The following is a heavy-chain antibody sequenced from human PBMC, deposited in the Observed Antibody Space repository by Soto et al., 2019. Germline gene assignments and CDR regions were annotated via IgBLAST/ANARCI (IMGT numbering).Heavy chain of an antibody. V-gene: IGHV1-3*01. Sequence: QVQLVQSGAEVKKPGASVKVSCKASGYTFTSYAMHWVRQAPGQRLEWMVWINAGNGNTKYSQKFQGRVTITRDTSASTAYMELSSLRSEDTAVYYCARGVAGPLHWFDPWGQGTLVTVSS. D-gene: IGHD6-19*01. J-gene: IGHJ5*02. CDR1: GYTFTSYA. CDR3: ARGVAGPLHWFDP. CDR2: INAGNGNT.